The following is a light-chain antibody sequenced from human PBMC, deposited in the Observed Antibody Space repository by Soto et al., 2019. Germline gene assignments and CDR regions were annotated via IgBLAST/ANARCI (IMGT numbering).Light chain of an antibody. CDR1: QIISSW. CDR2: DAS. J-gene: IGKJ1*01. CDR3: QQYNSYHWT. Sequence: DIPLTHSPSTLSASALYRLHIXCMASQIISSWLAWYEQKPGKAPKLLIYDASSLESGVPSRFSGSGSGTEFTLTISSLQPDDFATYYCQQYNSYHWTFGQGTKVDIK. V-gene: IGKV1-5*01.